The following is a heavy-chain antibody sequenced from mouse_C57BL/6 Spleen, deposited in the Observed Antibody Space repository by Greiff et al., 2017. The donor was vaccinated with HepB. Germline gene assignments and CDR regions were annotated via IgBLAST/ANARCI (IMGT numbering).Heavy chain of an antibody. J-gene: IGHJ1*03. D-gene: IGHD4-1*01. Sequence: EVKLVESGPELVKPGASVKIPCKASGYTFTDYNMDWVKQSHGKSLEWIGDINPNNGGTIYNQKFKGKATLTVDKSSSTAYMELRSLTSEDTAVYYCASAGTYWYFDVWGTGTTVTVSS. V-gene: IGHV1-18*01. CDR2: INPNNGGT. CDR1: GYTFTDYN. CDR3: ASAGTYWYFDV.